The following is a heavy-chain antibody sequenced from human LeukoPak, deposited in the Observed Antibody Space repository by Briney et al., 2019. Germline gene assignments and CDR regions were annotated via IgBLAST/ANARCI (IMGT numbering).Heavy chain of an antibody. J-gene: IGHJ4*02. Sequence: ASVKVSCKASGYTFTSYAMRWVRQAPGQRLEWMGWINAGNGNTKYSQKFQGRVTITRDTSASAAYMELSSLRSEDTAVYYCARDKDYDFWSGYYTTFDYWGQGTLVTVSS. CDR3: ARDKDYDFWSGYYTTFDY. CDR1: GYTFTSYA. V-gene: IGHV1-3*01. CDR2: INAGNGNT. D-gene: IGHD3-3*01.